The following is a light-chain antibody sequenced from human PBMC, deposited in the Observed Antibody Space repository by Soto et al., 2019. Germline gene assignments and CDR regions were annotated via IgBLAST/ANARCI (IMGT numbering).Light chain of an antibody. J-gene: IGKJ3*01. V-gene: IGKV1-16*01. CDR1: QGVGKS. CDR3: LQYLAYPFS. Sequence: DIQMTQSPSSLSASVGDRVTITCRASQGVGKSLVWIQQKPGKAPKSLISGASTLQSGVPSRFSGSGSWTDFTLPISSLQPEDFSTYYCLQYLAYPFSCGPGTKVEIK. CDR2: GAS.